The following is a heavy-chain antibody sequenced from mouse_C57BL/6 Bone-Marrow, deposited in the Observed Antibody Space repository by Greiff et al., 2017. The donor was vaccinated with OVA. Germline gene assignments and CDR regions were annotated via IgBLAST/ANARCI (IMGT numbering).Heavy chain of an antibody. CDR3: ARPRTAYDFSWFAY. V-gene: IGHV1-62-2*01. CDR1: GYTFTEYT. D-gene: IGHD2-4*01. Sequence: VKLVESGAELVKPGASVKLSCKASGYTFTEYTIHWVKQRSGQGLEWIGWFYPGSGSIKYNEKFKDKATLTADKSSSTVYMELSRLTSEDSAVSFCARPRTAYDFSWFAYWGQGTLVTVSA. J-gene: IGHJ3*01. CDR2: FYPGSGSI.